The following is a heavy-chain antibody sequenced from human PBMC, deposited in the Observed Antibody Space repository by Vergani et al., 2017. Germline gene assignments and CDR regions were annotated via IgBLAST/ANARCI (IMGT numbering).Heavy chain of an antibody. CDR2: ITSSSATI. CDR1: GFTFNYYS. CDR3: ARDPGFCSSSTCYRNYYFDL. J-gene: IGHJ2*01. V-gene: IGHV3-48*01. D-gene: IGHD2-2*01. Sequence: EVQLVESGGGLVQPGGSLRLTCVASGFTFNYYSMNWVRQAPGKGLEWLSYITSSSATIYYADSVQGRFTVSRDSATDSLYLHMNSLRAEDTAVYYCARDPGFCSSSTCYRNYYFDLWGRGTLVTVSS.